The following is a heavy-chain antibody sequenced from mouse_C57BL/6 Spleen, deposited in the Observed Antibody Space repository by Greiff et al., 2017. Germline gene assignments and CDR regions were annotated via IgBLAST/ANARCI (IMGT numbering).Heavy chain of an antibody. J-gene: IGHJ2*01. Sequence: VQLQQPGAELVKPGASVKLSCKASGYTFTSYWMHWVKQRPGQGLEWIGMIDPNSGSTNYNEKFKSKATLTVDKSSSTAYMQLSSLTSEVSAVYYCARGYGSRLSYYFAYWGQGTTLTVSS. V-gene: IGHV1-64*01. CDR3: ARGYGSRLSYYFAY. CDR2: IDPNSGST. CDR1: GYTFTSYW. D-gene: IGHD1-1*01.